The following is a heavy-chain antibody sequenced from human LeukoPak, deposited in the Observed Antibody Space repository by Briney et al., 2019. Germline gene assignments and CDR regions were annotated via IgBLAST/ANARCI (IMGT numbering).Heavy chain of an antibody. CDR3: ARSRGGYLDY. D-gene: IGHD2-15*01. CDR1: GGSISSYY. CDR2: IYYSGST. Sequence: SETLSLTCTVSGGSISSYYWSWIRQPPGKGLEWIGYIYYSGSTNYNPSLKSRVTISVDTSKNQFSLRLSSVTAADTAVYYCARSRGGYLDYWGQGILVTVSS. J-gene: IGHJ4*02. V-gene: IGHV4-59*08.